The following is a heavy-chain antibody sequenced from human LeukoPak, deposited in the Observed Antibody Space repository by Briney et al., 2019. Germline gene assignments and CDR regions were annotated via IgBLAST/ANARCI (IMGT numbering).Heavy chain of an antibody. J-gene: IGHJ3*02. CDR1: GGTFSSYA. CDR2: IIPIFGTA. Sequence: GASVKVSCKASGGTFSSYAISWVRQAPGQGLEWMGGIIPIFGTANYAQKFQGRVTITADESTSTAYMELSSLRSEDTAVYYCARESSSWSRAFDIWGQGTMVTVSS. V-gene: IGHV1-69*13. D-gene: IGHD2-15*01. CDR3: ARESSSWSRAFDI.